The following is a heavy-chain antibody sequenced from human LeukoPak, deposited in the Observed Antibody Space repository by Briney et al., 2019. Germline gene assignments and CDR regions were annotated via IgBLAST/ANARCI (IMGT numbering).Heavy chain of an antibody. D-gene: IGHD2-2*01. CDR3: ARGFCSSTSCYWAYYMDV. V-gene: IGHV4-34*01. CDR2: INHSGST. CDR1: GGSFSGYY. Sequence: PSETLSLTCAVYGGSFSGYYWSWIRQPPGKGLEWIGEINHSGSTNYNPSLKSRVTISVDTSKNQFSLKLSSVTAADTAVYYCARGFCSSTSCYWAYYMDVLGKGTTVTVSS. J-gene: IGHJ6*03.